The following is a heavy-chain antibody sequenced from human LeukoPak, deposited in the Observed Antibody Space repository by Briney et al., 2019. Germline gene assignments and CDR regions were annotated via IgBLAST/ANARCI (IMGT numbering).Heavy chain of an antibody. CDR1: GFTFSSYG. J-gene: IGHJ6*02. D-gene: IGHD3-22*01. Sequence: GGSLRLSCAASGFTFSSYGMHWVRQAPGEGLEWVAVISYDGSNKYYADSVKGRFTISRDNSKNTLYLQMNSLRAEDTAVYYCAKGYYYDSSGYLGDGMDVWGQGTTVTVSS. CDR2: ISYDGSNK. CDR3: AKGYYYDSSGYLGDGMDV. V-gene: IGHV3-30*18.